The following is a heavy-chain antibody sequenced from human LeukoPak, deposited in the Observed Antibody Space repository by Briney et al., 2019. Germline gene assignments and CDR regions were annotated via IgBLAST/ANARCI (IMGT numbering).Heavy chain of an antibody. CDR1: GGSISSYY. CDR3: ARGGDYYGSGRPFDY. V-gene: IGHV4-59*01. CDR2: IYYSGST. J-gene: IGHJ4*02. Sequence: SETLSLTCTVSGGSISSYYWSWIRQPPGKGLEWIGYIYYSGSTNYNPSLKSRVTISVDTSKNQLSLKLSSVTAADTAVYYCARGGDYYGSGRPFDYWGQGALLTVSS. D-gene: IGHD3-10*01.